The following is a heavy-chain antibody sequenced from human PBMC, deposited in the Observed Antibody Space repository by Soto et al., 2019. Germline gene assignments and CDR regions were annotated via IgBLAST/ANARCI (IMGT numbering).Heavy chain of an antibody. CDR3: ARDISSWYSMDV. CDR1: GYTFTGYY. J-gene: IGHJ6*02. CDR2: INPNSGGT. Sequence: APVKVSCKASGYTFTGYYMHWVRQAPGQGLEWMGWINPNSGGTNYAQKFRGRVTMTRDTSISTAYMELSRLRSDDTAVYYCARDISSWYSMDVWGQGTTVTVSS. V-gene: IGHV1-2*02. D-gene: IGHD6-13*01.